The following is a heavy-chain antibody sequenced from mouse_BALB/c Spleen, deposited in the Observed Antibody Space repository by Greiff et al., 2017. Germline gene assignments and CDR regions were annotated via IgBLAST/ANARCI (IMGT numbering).Heavy chain of an antibody. D-gene: IGHD2-1*01. CDR3: ARGYYGNYAWFAY. CDR2: IWGDGST. V-gene: IGHV2-6-7*01. J-gene: IGHJ3*01. Sequence: VQGVESGPGLVAPSQSLSITCTVSGFSLTGYGVNWVRQPPGKGLEWLGMIWGDGSTDYNSALKSRLSISKDNSKSQVFLKMNSLQTDDTARYYCARGYYGNYAWFAYWGQGTLVTVSA. CDR1: GFSLTGYG.